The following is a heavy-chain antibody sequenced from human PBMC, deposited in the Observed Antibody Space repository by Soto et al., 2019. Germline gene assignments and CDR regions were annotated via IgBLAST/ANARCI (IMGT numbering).Heavy chain of an antibody. CDR2: INSDGSST. V-gene: IGHV3-74*01. CDR1: GFTFGRYW. J-gene: IGHJ3*02. CDR3: ARDRDGRDAFDI. Sequence: GGSLRLSCAASGFTFGRYWMHWVRQAPGKGLVWVSRINSDGSSTSYADSVKGRFTISRDNAKNTLYLQMNSLRAEDTAVYYCARDRDGRDAFDIWGQGTMVTVSS.